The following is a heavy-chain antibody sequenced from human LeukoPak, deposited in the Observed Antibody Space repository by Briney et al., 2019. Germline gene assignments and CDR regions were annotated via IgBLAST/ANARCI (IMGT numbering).Heavy chain of an antibody. J-gene: IGHJ4*02. D-gene: IGHD2-2*01. Sequence: GSLRLLRAGSGITLCRHSMGWVRQAPVKGPEWVPAISGSGGSTYYADSVKGRFTISRDNSKNTLYLQMNSLRAEDTAVYYCAKVMPLYQLQWGLYDYWGQGTLVTVSS. CDR1: GITLCRHS. CDR3: AKVMPLYQLQWGLYDY. V-gene: IGHV3-23*01. CDR2: ISGSGGST.